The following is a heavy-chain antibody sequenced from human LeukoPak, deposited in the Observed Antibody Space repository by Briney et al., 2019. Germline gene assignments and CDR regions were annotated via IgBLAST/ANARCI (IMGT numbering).Heavy chain of an antibody. CDR2: IKEDGSEK. CDR1: GFTFSSYW. Sequence: GGSLRLSCAASGFTFSSYWMDWVRQAPGKGLEWVANIKEDGSEKYYEDSVKGRFTISRDNAKNSLYLQMNSLRAEDTAVYYCARDMKAYDSSYGMDVWGQGTTVTVSS. J-gene: IGHJ6*02. CDR3: ARDMKAYDSSYGMDV. D-gene: IGHD3-22*01. V-gene: IGHV3-7*01.